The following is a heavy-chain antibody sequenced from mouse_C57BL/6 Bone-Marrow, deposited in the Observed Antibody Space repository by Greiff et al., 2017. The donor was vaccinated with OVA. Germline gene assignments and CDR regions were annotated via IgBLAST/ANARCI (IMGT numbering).Heavy chain of an antibody. CDR3: TTYRY. Sequence: EVQLVESGAELVRPGASVKLSCTASGFNIKDDYMHWVQERPEQGLEWIGWIDPENGDTEYASKFQGKATITADTSSKTVYLHLSSLTSEDTAVYYCTTYRYWGQGTTLTVSS. CDR1: GFNIKDDY. V-gene: IGHV14-4*01. J-gene: IGHJ2*01. CDR2: IDPENGDT.